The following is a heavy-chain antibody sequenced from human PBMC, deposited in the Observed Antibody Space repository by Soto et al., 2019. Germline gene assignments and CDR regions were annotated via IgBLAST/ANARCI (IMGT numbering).Heavy chain of an antibody. CDR2: ISGSGGST. CDR1: GFAFSGYP. D-gene: IGHD3-3*01. Sequence: AGSLRHSGAASGFAFSGYPMSWVHQAPGKGLEWVSAISGSGGSTYYADSVKGRFTISRDNSKNTLYLQMNSLRAEDTAVYYCAKFLFGVVIGYFDYWGQGTLVTVSS. CDR3: AKFLFGVVIGYFDY. V-gene: IGHV3-23*01. J-gene: IGHJ4*02.